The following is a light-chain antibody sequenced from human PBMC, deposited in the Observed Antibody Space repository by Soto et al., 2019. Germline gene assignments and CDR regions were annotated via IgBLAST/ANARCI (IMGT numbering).Light chain of an antibody. Sequence: MTQSPATLSVSPGERATLSCRASQSVSSYLNWYQQKPGKVPKLLIYAASSLQSGVPSRFSGSGSGTDFTLTISSLQPEDFATYYCQQSYSTPRTFGQGTKVDIK. V-gene: IGKV1-39*01. CDR1: QSVSSY. CDR2: AAS. J-gene: IGKJ1*01. CDR3: QQSYSTPRT.